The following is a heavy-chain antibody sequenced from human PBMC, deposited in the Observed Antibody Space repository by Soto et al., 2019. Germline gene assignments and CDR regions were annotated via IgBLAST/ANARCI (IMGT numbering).Heavy chain of an antibody. CDR3: ASGDAWEVLFVY. Sequence: QVQLQESGPGLVKPSQTLSLTCSVSGASVNSGGYYWSWIRQLPGKGLEWIGYIYFSGSTYYNPSLESRVSISLDTSQNQFSLSLRSVTAADTAVYFCASGDAWEVLFVYWGQGTLVTVSS. V-gene: IGHV4-31*03. CDR2: IYFSGST. J-gene: IGHJ4*02. CDR1: GASVNSGGYY. D-gene: IGHD1-26*01.